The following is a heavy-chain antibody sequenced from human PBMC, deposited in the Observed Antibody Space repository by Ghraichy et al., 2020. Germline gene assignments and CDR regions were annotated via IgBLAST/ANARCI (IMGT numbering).Heavy chain of an antibody. Sequence: ASVKVSCKVSGYTLTALSMHWVRQAPGKGLEWMGGFDPEDGETIYAQKFQGRVTMTEDTSTDTAYMELSSLRSEDTAVYYCATLTFFIAAAGTEDYYYGMDVWGQGTTVTVSS. V-gene: IGHV1-24*01. CDR1: GYTLTALS. CDR2: FDPEDGET. CDR3: ATLTFFIAAAGTEDYYYGMDV. D-gene: IGHD6-13*01. J-gene: IGHJ6*02.